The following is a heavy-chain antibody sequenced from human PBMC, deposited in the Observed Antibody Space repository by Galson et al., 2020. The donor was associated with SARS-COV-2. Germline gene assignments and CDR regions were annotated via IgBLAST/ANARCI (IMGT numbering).Heavy chain of an antibody. J-gene: IGHJ6*02. Sequence: SETLSLTCTVSGGSISSSSYYWGWIRQPPGKGLEWIGSIYYSGSTYYNPSLKSRVTISVDTSKNQFSLKLSSVTAADTAVYYCARHTKNDYGDYFDLLRTNYYYYYGMDVWGQGTTVTVSS. CDR2: IYYSGST. V-gene: IGHV4-39*01. CDR3: ARHTKNDYGDYFDLLRTNYYYYYGMDV. D-gene: IGHD4-17*01. CDR1: GGSISSSSYY.